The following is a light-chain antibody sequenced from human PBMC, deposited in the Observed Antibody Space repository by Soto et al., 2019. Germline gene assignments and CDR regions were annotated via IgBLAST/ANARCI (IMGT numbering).Light chain of an antibody. J-gene: IGLJ1*01. CDR3: CSYAGTYTYV. Sequence: QSVLAQPASVSGSPGQSITISCTGTSSDVGGYNYVSWYQQRPGKAPKLMIYVVTKRPSGVPARFSGSKSGNTASLTISGLQAEDEADYYCCSYAGTYTYVFGTGTKLTVL. V-gene: IGLV2-11*01. CDR1: SSDVGGYNY. CDR2: VVT.